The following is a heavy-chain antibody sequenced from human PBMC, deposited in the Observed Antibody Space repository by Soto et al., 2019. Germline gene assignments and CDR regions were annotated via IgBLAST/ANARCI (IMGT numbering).Heavy chain of an antibody. J-gene: IGHJ4*02. CDR2: INHSGST. V-gene: IGHV4-34*01. CDR1: GGSFSGYY. D-gene: IGHD2-2*01. CDR3: ARGYVVVPARTEFDY. Sequence: SETLSLTCAVYGGSFSGYYWSWIRQPPGKGLEWIGEINHSGSTNYNPSLKSRVTISVDTSKNQFSLKLSSVTAADTAVYYCARGYVVVPARTEFDYWGQGTLVTVSS.